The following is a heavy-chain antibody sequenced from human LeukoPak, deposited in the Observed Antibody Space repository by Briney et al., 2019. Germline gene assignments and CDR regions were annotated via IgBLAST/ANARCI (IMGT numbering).Heavy chain of an antibody. Sequence: ASVKVSCKASGYTFTRHYMHWVRQAPGQGLEWMGIINPSGGSTIYAQKFQGRVTMTRDTFTSTVYMELSSLRSEDTAVYYCARVLGGLAFRTFDYWGQGTLVTVSS. D-gene: IGHD3-16*01. J-gene: IGHJ4*02. CDR1: GYTFTRHY. V-gene: IGHV1-46*01. CDR3: ARVLGGLAFRTFDY. CDR2: INPSGGST.